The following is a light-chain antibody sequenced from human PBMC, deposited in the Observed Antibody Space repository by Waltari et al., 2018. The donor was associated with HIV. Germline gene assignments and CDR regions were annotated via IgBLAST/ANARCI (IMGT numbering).Light chain of an antibody. CDR1: SSDLGSDKP. J-gene: IGLJ3*02. Sequence: QSALTQPASVSGSPGQSITHSCNGASSDLGSDKPSSWYQQHPGKAPKLMIYEVSKRPSGVSNRFSGSKSDNTASLTISGLQAEDEADYYCCSYAGTSNYWVFGGGTKLTVL. CDR3: CSYAGTSNYWV. CDR2: EVS. V-gene: IGLV2-23*02.